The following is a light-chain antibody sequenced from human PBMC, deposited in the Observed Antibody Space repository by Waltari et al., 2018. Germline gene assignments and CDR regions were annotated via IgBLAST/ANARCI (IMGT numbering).Light chain of an antibody. J-gene: IGKJ1*01. Sequence: DIQLTQSPSFLSASVGDRVTITCRASQGISNFLAWYQQKPGKAPKLLIYNAFTLQSGVPSRFSGTGSGTEFTLTISSLQPEDFASYYCQQYYSYPLTFGQGTKVEIK. V-gene: IGKV1-9*01. CDR3: QQYYSYPLT. CDR1: QGISNF. CDR2: NAF.